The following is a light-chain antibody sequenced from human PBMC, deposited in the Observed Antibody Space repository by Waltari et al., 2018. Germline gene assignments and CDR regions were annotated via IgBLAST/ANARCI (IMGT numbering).Light chain of an antibody. J-gene: IGKJ1*01. CDR3: QHYVRLPVT. CDR2: GAS. CDR1: KSVSRT. V-gene: IGKV3-20*01. Sequence: EIVLTQSPGTLSLSPGERATLSCRASKSVSRTLAWYQQKPGQTPRLLIYGASIRATGIPDRFSGSGSGTDFSLTISRLEPEDFAVYYCQHYVRLPVTFGQGTKVEIK.